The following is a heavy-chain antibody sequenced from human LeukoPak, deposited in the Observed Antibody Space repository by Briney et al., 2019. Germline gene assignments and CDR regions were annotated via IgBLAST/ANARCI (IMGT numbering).Heavy chain of an antibody. Sequence: PGGSLRLSCAASGFTFSNYPMSWVRQAPGKGLEWVANIKQDGSEKYYVDSVKGRFTISRDNAKNSLYLQMNSLRAEDTAVYYCARDGSAGGAFDIWGQGTMVTVSS. CDR2: IKQDGSEK. CDR1: GFTFSNYP. J-gene: IGHJ3*02. D-gene: IGHD2-15*01. V-gene: IGHV3-7*01. CDR3: ARDGSAGGAFDI.